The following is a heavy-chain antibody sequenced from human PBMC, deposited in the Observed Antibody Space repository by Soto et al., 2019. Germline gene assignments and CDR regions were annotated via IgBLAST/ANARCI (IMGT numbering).Heavy chain of an antibody. CDR1: GFTFSSYG. CDR2: IWYDGSNK. V-gene: IGHV3-33*01. J-gene: IGHJ4*02. Sequence: QVQLVESGGGVGQPGRSLRLSCAASGFTFSSYGMHWVRQAPGKGLEWVAVIWYDGSNKYYADSVKGRFTISRDNSKNTLYLQMNSPRAEDTAAYYCARDMLEIKDSNSRYNPFDYWGQGTLVTVSS. CDR3: ARDMLEIKDSNSRYNPFDY. D-gene: IGHD6-13*01.